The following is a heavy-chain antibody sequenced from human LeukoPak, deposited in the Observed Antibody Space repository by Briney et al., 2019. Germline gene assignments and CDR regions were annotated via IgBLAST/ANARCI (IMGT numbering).Heavy chain of an antibody. V-gene: IGHV4-39*07. D-gene: IGHD3-22*01. Sequence: SETLSLTCIVSGGSISSSSYYWGWIRQPPGKGLEWIGSIYYTGTTYYNPSLKSRVTISIDTSKNQFSLKLTSVTATDTAVYYCARGTRIAQKYYYDSSGYCWDYWGQGTLVTVSS. CDR2: IYYTGTT. CDR3: ARGTRIAQKYYYDSSGYCWDY. J-gene: IGHJ4*02. CDR1: GGSISSSSYY.